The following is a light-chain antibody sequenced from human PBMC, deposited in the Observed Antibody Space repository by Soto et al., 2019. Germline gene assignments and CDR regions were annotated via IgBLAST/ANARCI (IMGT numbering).Light chain of an antibody. Sequence: EIVMTQSPATLSVSPGERATLSCRASQSLSSNLAWYQQCPGQAPRLLIYGASTRATGIPARFSGSGSGTEFTLTISSLQSEDFAIDFCQQYSGWPLTFGGGTKVEIK. V-gene: IGKV3-15*01. CDR1: QSLSSN. J-gene: IGKJ4*01. CDR3: QQYSGWPLT. CDR2: GAS.